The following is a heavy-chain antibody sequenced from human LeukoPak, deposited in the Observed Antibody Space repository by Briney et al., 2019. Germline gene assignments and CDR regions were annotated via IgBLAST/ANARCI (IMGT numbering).Heavy chain of an antibody. CDR3: ARVRDFWDDQPEGGTYYYYYMDV. D-gene: IGHD3-3*01. CDR1: GYSLADYY. CDR2: IKPNRCGT. J-gene: IGHJ6*03. Sequence: GASVKVSCKACGYSLADYYMHWVRQAPGQGREWMGWIKPNRCGTKSAQKFQGRVTMTRDTSISTSYMELSSLRYDDTAVYYCARVRDFWDDQPEGGTYYYYYMDVWGKGTTVTISS. V-gene: IGHV1-2*02.